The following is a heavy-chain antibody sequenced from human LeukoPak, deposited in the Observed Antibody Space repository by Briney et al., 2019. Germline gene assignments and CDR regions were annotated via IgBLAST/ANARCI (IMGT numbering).Heavy chain of an antibody. Sequence: SETLSLTCTVSGGSISSGSYYWSWIRQPAGKGLEWIGRIYTSGSTNYNPSLKSRVTISVDTSKNQFSLKLSSVTAADTAVYYCARETTFDCSSTSCYNLDAFDIWGQGTMVTVSS. D-gene: IGHD2-2*02. CDR3: ARETTFDCSSTSCYNLDAFDI. J-gene: IGHJ3*02. CDR2: IYTSGST. V-gene: IGHV4-61*02. CDR1: GGSISSGSYY.